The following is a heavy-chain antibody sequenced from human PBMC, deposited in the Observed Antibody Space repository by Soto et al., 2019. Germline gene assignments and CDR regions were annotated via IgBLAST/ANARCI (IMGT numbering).Heavy chain of an antibody. CDR3: ARIAVATNWFDP. CDR2: IIPILGIA. J-gene: IGHJ5*02. Sequence: ASVKVSCKASGGTFSSYTISWVRQAPGQGLEWMGRIIPILGIANYAQKLQSRVTITTDKSTSTANMKLSSLRSEDTAVYYCARIAVATNWFDPWGQGTLVTVSS. D-gene: IGHD6-19*01. V-gene: IGHV1-69*02. CDR1: GGTFSSYT.